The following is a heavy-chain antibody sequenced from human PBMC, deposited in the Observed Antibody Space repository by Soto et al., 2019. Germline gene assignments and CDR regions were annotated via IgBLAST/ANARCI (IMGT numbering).Heavy chain of an antibody. CDR1: GFTFSSYD. J-gene: IGHJ4*02. Sequence: EVQLVESGGGLVQPGGSLRLSCAASGFTFSSYDMHWVRQATGKGLEWVSAIGTAGDTYYPGSVRGRFTISRENAKNTLFLQMNSLRAEDTAVYYCAVMTYYDLWSGKGHFDYWGQGTLVTVSS. V-gene: IGHV3-13*01. D-gene: IGHD3-3*01. CDR2: IGTAGDT. CDR3: AVMTYYDLWSGKGHFDY.